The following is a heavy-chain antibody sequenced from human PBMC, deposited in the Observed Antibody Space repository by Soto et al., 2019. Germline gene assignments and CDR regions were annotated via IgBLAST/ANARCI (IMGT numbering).Heavy chain of an antibody. V-gene: IGHV4-30-2*01. D-gene: IGHD3-22*01. J-gene: IGHJ3*02. CDR2: IYHSGST. CDR1: GGSISSGGYS. Sequence: QLQLQESGSGLVKPSQTLSLTCAVSGGSISSGGYSWSWIRQPPGKGLEWIGYIYHSGSTYYNPSLKSRVTISVDRSKNQFSLKLSSVTAADTAVYYCARDHYYDSSGYYSVACDIWGQGTMVTVSS. CDR3: ARDHYYDSSGYYSVACDI.